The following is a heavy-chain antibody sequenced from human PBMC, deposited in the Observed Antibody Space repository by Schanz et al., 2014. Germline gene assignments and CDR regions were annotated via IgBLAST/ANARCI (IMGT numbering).Heavy chain of an antibody. Sequence: VQLVESGGGVVRPGGSLRLSCSASGFTFSSYSMYWVRQAPGKGLEWVAVISYDGNNKYFADSVKGRFTISRDNAKNSLFLQMNSLSAEDTAVYYCAKVAPAATYLDSWGLGTLVTVSS. CDR1: GFTFSSYS. V-gene: IGHV3-30-3*01. D-gene: IGHD2-2*01. J-gene: IGHJ4*02. CDR3: AKVAPAATYLDS. CDR2: ISYDGNNK.